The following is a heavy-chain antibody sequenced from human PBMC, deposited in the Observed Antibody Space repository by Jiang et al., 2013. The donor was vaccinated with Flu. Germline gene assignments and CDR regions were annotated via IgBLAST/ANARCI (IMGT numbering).Heavy chain of an antibody. CDR3: ATSKRFLEWLSFDY. D-gene: IGHD3-3*01. Sequence: KKPGASVKVSCKVSGYTLTELSMHWVRQAPGKGLEWMGGFDPEDGETIYAQKFQGRVTMTEDTSTDTAYMELSSLRSEDTAVYYCATSKRFLEWLSFDYWGQGTLVTVSS. J-gene: IGHJ4*02. CDR2: FDPEDGET. V-gene: IGHV1-24*01. CDR1: GYTLTELS.